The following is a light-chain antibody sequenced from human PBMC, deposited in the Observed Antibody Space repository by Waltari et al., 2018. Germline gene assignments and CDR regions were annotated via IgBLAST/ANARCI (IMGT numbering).Light chain of an antibody. V-gene: IGKV3-15*01. CDR1: QSVSVN. J-gene: IGKJ4*01. Sequence: EVVLTQSPATLSLSQGERATLPCRASQSVSVNLAWYQQRPGQAPRLLIYSASTRATGIPARFSGSGSGTEFTLTISSLESEDFAVYYCQQSHNWPPLTFGGGTKVEIK. CDR2: SAS. CDR3: QQSHNWPPLT.